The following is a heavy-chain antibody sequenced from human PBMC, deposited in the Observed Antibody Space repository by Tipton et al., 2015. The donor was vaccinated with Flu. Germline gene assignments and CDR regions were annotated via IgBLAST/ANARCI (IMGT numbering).Heavy chain of an antibody. CDR1: GGSVSSGSYY. CDR2: IYYSGST. V-gene: IGHV4-61*01. Sequence: TLSLTCTVSGGSVSSGSYYWSWIRQPPGKGLEWIGYIYYSGSTNYNPSLKSRVTISVDTSKNQFSLKLSSVTAADTAVYYCAREERNEDYGGNSWGRYFDLWGRGTLVTVSS. CDR3: AREERNEDYGGNSWGRYFDL. J-gene: IGHJ2*01. D-gene: IGHD4-23*01.